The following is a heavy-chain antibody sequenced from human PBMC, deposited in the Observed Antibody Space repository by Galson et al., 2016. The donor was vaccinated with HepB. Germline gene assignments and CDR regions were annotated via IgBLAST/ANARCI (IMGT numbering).Heavy chain of an antibody. V-gene: IGHV1-69*13. D-gene: IGHD2-2*01. CDR2: IIPVFGTA. J-gene: IGHJ5*02. CDR1: GGTFSDYA. CDR3: ARIADLVEVPAIEGGWLDP. Sequence: SVKVSCKASGGTFSDYAIVWVRQAPGQGLEWMGGIIPVFGTANYGLNFQGRVTITADESTTTAYMELSNLRSEDTAIYYCARIADLVEVPAIEGGWLDPWGQGTLVTVSS.